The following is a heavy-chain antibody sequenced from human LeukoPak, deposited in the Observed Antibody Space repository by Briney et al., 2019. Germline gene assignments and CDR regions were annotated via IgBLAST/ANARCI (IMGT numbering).Heavy chain of an antibody. D-gene: IGHD6-13*01. CDR2: IRYDGSNK. CDR3: AKDSVDRYSSYNLGY. Sequence: GGSLRLSCAASGFTFSSYGMHRVRQAPGKGLEWVAFIRYDGSNKYYADSVKGRFTISRDNSKNTLYLQMNSLRAEDTAVYYCAKDSVDRYSSYNLGYWGQGTLVTVSS. CDR1: GFTFSSYG. J-gene: IGHJ4*02. V-gene: IGHV3-30*02.